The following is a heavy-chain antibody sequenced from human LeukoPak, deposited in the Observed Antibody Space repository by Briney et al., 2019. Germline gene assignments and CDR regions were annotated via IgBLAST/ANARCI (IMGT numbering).Heavy chain of an antibody. V-gene: IGHV3-13*01. CDR3: ARGDGYDHDAFDI. J-gene: IGHJ3*02. Sequence: GGSLRLSCAASGFTFSKYDMHWVRQATGKGLEWVATIGTAGDTHYPGSVKGRFTISREDAKDSFYLQMNSLRAGDTAVYYCARGDGYDHDAFDIWGQGTMVTVSS. D-gene: IGHD5-12*01. CDR2: IGTAGDT. CDR1: GFTFSKYD.